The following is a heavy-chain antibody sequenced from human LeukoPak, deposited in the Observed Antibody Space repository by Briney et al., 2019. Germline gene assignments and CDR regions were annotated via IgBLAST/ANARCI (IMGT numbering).Heavy chain of an antibody. CDR2: ISAYNGNT. D-gene: IGHD3-22*01. V-gene: IGHV1-18*01. CDR3: ARSRWDSSGYNYFDY. Sequence: ASVKVSCKASGYTFTSYGISWVRHAPGQGLEWMGWISAYNGNTNYAQKLQGRVTMTTDTSTSTAYMELRSLRSDDTAVYYCARSRWDSSGYNYFDYWGQGTLVTVSS. CDR1: GYTFTSYG. J-gene: IGHJ4*02.